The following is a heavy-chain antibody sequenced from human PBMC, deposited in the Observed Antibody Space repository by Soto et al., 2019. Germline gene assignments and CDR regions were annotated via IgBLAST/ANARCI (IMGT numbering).Heavy chain of an antibody. CDR3: ARVSAWELLAHFDY. J-gene: IGHJ4*02. CDR2: XSXXXGXT. Sequence: ASVKVSCKASDYTFTSYGISWVRQAPGQXLEWMXWXSXXXGXTXXXKXXXXRVTMTPDTSTSTAYMALRSLRSDDTAVYYCARVSAWELLAHFDYWGQGTLVTVSS. D-gene: IGHD1-26*01. CDR1: DYTFTSYG. V-gene: IGHV1-18*01.